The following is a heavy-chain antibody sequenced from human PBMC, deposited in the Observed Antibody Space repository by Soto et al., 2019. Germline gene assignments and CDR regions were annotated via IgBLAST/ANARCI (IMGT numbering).Heavy chain of an antibody. J-gene: IGHJ2*01. Sequence: QVQPVQSGAEVKKPGSSVKVSCKASGGTFSSYAISWVRQAPGQGLEWMGGIIPLFGRANYAQKFQGRVTITAAASTSTAYMELSSLRSEDTAVYYCAQTLGLAAAGPGRFDLWGRGTLVTVSS. D-gene: IGHD6-25*01. V-gene: IGHV1-69*12. CDR3: AQTLGLAAAGPGRFDL. CDR1: GGTFSSYA. CDR2: IIPLFGRA.